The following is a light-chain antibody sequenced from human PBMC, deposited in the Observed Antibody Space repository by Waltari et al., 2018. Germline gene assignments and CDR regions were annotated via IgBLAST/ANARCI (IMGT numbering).Light chain of an antibody. V-gene: IGKV3-15*01. Sequence: EIVMTQSPATLSVSPGERANLACRASVSVCSNLAWLQPKPGQAPRRLIYGAATRATGTPASFTGSSSGTEFTLTISSLRSEEDAVYYCQQYNNWVTFGPGTKVEIK. CDR3: QQYNNWVT. CDR2: GAA. CDR1: VSVCSN. J-gene: IGKJ3*01.